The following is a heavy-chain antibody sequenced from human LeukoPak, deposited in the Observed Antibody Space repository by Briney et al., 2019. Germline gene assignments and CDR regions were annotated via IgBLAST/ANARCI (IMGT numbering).Heavy chain of an antibody. V-gene: IGHV1-8*03. CDR3: ARTAGGEDGSPFDY. CDR2: MNPNSGNT. CDR1: GYTFTSYD. J-gene: IGHJ4*02. Sequence: GASVKVSCKASGYTFTSYDINWVRQATGQGLEWMGWMNPNSGNTGYAQKFQGRVTITRNTSISTAYMELSSLRSEDTAVYYCARTAGGEDGSPFDYWGQGTLVTVSS. D-gene: IGHD5-24*01.